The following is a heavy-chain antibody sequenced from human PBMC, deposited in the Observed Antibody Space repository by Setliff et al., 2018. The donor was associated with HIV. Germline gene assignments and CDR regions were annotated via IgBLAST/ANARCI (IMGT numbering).Heavy chain of an antibody. CDR2: IYYSGST. J-gene: IGHJ4*02. Sequence: ATLSLTCTVSGGSISSYYWSWIRQPPGKGLEWIGYIYYSGSTNYNPSLKSRVTISVDTSKNQFSLKLSSVTAADTAVYYCASSNYRFVYFDYWGQGTLVTVSS. CDR1: GGSISSYY. CDR3: ASSNYRFVYFDY. D-gene: IGHD1-7*01. V-gene: IGHV4-59*01.